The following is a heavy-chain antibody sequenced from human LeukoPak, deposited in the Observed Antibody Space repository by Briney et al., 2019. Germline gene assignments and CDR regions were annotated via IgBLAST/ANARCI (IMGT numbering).Heavy chain of an antibody. J-gene: IGHJ3*02. Sequence: SETLSLTCAVSGDSISSTNWWTWVRQPPGKGLERIGEVFHAGNTYYNPSFKSRVTISVDKSKNQFSLSLSSVTGADTAVYHCARTYCSGGDCFFSDIWGQGTMVIVSS. CDR1: GDSISSTNW. CDR3: ARTYCSGGDCFFSDI. V-gene: IGHV4-4*02. CDR2: VFHAGNT. D-gene: IGHD2-21*02.